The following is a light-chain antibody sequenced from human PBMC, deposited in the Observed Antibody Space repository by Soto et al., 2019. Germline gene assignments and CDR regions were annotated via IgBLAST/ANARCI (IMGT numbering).Light chain of an antibody. CDR1: SSDVGGYNY. J-gene: IGLJ1*01. Sequence: QSALTQPPSASGSPGQSVTISCTGTSSDVGGYNYVSWYQQYPGKVPKLMVYEVNKRPSGVPDRFSGSKSDNTASLTVSGRQAEDEADYYCTSYAGGNNVFGTGTKLTVL. CDR3: TSYAGGNNV. CDR2: EVN. V-gene: IGLV2-8*01.